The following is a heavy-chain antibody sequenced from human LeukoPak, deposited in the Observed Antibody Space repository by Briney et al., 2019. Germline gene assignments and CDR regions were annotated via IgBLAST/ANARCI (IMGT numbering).Heavy chain of an antibody. CDR2: ISYDGSNK. D-gene: IGHD3-22*01. V-gene: IGHV3-30*03. CDR3: ARVRGSMDYYDSSGYRPHTDWYFDL. Sequence: SCKASRGTFSSYGMHWVRQAPGKGLEWVAVISYDGSNKYYADSVKGRFTISRDNSKNTLYLQMNSLRSEDTAVYYCARVRGSMDYYDSSGYRPHTDWYFDLWGRGTLVTVSS. CDR1: RGTFSSYG. J-gene: IGHJ2*01.